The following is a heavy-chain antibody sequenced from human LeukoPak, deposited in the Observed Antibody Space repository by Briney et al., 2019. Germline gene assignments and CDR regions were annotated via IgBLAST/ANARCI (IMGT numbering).Heavy chain of an antibody. Sequence: GGSLRLSCAASGFTFSSYWMHWVRQAPGKGLVWVSRISTDGSTTTYADSVKGRFTVSRDNSKNTLFLELSSLRTDDTAVYYCARGMSGTYSFDYWGQGTLVTVSS. CDR1: GFTFSSYW. J-gene: IGHJ4*02. V-gene: IGHV3-74*01. CDR2: ISTDGSTT. D-gene: IGHD1-26*01. CDR3: ARGMSGTYSFDY.